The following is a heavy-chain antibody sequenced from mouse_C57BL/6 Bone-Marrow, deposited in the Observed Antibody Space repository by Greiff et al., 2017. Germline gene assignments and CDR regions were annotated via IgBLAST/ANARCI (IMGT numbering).Heavy chain of an antibody. CDR1: GYAFSSSW. D-gene: IGHD1-1*01. V-gene: IGHV1-82*01. CDR3: ARREITKVVDDWYFGG. J-gene: IGHJ1*03. CDR2: IYPGDGDT. Sequence: VQLQQSGPELVKPGASVKISCKASGYAFSSSWMNWVKQRPGKGLEWIGRIYPGDGDTNYNGKFKGKATLTADKSSSTAYMQLSSLTSEDSAVYYCARREITKVVDDWYFGGWGTGTTVTVAA.